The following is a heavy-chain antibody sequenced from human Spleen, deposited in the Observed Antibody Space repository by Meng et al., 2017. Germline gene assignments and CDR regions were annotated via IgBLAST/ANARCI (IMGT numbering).Heavy chain of an antibody. D-gene: IGHD6-13*01. CDR2: IYIDGSST. CDR3: ARRRIPAGFDY. V-gene: IGHV3-74*01. J-gene: IGHJ4*02. Sequence: VLLVESGWGLLHPRVSLSSSVAASGFSFSNYWMHWVRQPPGKGLGWGSLIYIDGSSTNSADSVKGRFTISRDNAKNTLYLQMNSLRAEDTAVYYCARRRIPAGFDYWGQGTLVTVSS. CDR1: GFSFSNYW.